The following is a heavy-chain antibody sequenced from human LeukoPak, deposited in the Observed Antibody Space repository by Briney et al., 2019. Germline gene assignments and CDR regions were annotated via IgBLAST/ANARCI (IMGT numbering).Heavy chain of an antibody. Sequence: GGSLRLSCAASGFTFSSYAMSWVRQAPGKGLEWVSAISGSGGTTYYADSVKGRFTISRDNSKNTLYLQMDSLRAEDTAVYYCAKDGYDYYYYYMDVWGRGTAVTVSS. CDR2: ISGSGGTT. CDR1: GFTFSSYA. V-gene: IGHV3-23*01. J-gene: IGHJ6*03. CDR3: AKDGYDYYYYYMDV. D-gene: IGHD1-1*01.